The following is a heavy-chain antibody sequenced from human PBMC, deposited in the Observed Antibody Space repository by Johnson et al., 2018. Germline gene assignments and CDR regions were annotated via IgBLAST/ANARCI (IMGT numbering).Heavy chain of an antibody. CDR1: GFTFSSYA. CDR3: ASDGRWLHKVDLFYMDV. J-gene: IGHJ6*03. V-gene: IGHV3-30-3*01. Sequence: QVQLVESGGGVVQPGRSLRLSCAASGFTFSSYAMHWVRQAPGKGLEWVAVISYDGSNKYYADSGKGRFTISRDNSKKTLYLQMNSLRAEDTAVCYCASDGRWLHKVDLFYMDVWGKGTTVTVSS. D-gene: IGHD5-24*01. CDR2: ISYDGSNK.